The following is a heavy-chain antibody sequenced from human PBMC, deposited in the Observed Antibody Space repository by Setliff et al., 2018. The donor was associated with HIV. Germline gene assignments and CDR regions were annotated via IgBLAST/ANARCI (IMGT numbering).Heavy chain of an antibody. J-gene: IGHJ4*02. D-gene: IGHD6-13*01. Sequence: PSETLSLTCTVSGGSITHYWSWMRQAPGKGLEWIGYVHYSGNTDYNPSLKSRVTISVDTSKNQLLLKLTSVTAADTAVYYCARRYRSSWYFEYWGQGALVTVYS. CDR1: GGSITHY. V-gene: IGHV4-59*08. CDR2: VHYSGNT. CDR3: ARRYRSSWYFEY.